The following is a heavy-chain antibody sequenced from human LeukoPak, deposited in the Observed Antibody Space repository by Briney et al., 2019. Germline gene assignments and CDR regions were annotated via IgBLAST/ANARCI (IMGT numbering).Heavy chain of an antibody. V-gene: IGHV3-48*03. Sequence: GGSLRLSCAASGFTFSYYEMNWVRQAPGKGLEWVSYTSSSGSSIYYADSVKGRFTISRDNAKNSLYLQMNSLRVEDTAVYYCARVRAGTYGLHAFDIWGQGTMVTVSS. D-gene: IGHD1-26*01. J-gene: IGHJ3*02. CDR1: GFTFSYYE. CDR2: TSSSGSSI. CDR3: ARVRAGTYGLHAFDI.